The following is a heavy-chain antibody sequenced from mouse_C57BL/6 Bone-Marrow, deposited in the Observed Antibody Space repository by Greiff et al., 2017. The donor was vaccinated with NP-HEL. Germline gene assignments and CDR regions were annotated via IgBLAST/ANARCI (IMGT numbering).Heavy chain of an antibody. CDR3: ARGDYYGSSSYYFDY. V-gene: IGHV1-50*01. CDR1: GYTFTSYW. Sequence: QVQLQQPGAELVKPGASVKLSCKASGYTFTSYWMQWVKQRPGQGLEWIGEIDPSDSYTNYNQKFKGKATLTVDTSSSTASMQLSSLTSEDSAVYYCARGDYYGSSSYYFDYRGQGTTLTVSS. J-gene: IGHJ2*01. CDR2: IDPSDSYT. D-gene: IGHD1-1*01.